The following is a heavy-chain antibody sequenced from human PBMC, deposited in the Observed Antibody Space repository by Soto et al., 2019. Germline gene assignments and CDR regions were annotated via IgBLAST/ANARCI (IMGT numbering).Heavy chain of an antibody. Sequence: EVQLLESGGDLVQPGGSLRLSCVASGLTFSRFALSLVRQSPGKGLEWVSAISGGGGSTYYADSVKGRFTVSRDNSKDTLYLQMNTLRAEDTAVYYCAKFVCYGDSLVEYWGQGTLVTVSS. D-gene: IGHD4-17*01. CDR1: GLTFSRFA. CDR2: ISGGGGST. V-gene: IGHV3-23*01. CDR3: AKFVCYGDSLVEY. J-gene: IGHJ4*02.